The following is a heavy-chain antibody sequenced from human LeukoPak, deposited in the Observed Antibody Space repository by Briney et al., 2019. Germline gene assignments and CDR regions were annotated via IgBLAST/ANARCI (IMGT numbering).Heavy chain of an antibody. Sequence: GGSLRLACAASGFKFDDYGMSWVCQAPGKGLEWVAGINWNGGSRGYADSVRRRFTISRDNATNSVYLQMNRRRSEDTAFYHCARDRCSSTSCYNTPNWFDPWGQGTLVTVSS. CDR1: GFKFDDYG. CDR2: INWNGGSR. J-gene: IGHJ5*02. D-gene: IGHD2-2*02. CDR3: ARDRCSSTSCYNTPNWFDP. V-gene: IGHV3-20*01.